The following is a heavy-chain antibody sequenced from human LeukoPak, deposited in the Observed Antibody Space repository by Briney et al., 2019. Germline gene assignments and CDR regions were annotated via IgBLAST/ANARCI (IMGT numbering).Heavy chain of an antibody. CDR2: INSDGRST. J-gene: IGHJ4*02. V-gene: IGHV3-74*01. D-gene: IGHD5-24*01. CDR1: GFTLSNYW. CDR3: ASRFRGPQLNYIDS. Sequence: GGSLRLSCAASGFTLSNYWMHWVRQAPGKGLVWVSRINSDGRSTNYADSVKGRFTISRGNAKNTLYLQMNSLRAEDTAVYYCASRFRGPQLNYIDSWGQGTLVTVSS.